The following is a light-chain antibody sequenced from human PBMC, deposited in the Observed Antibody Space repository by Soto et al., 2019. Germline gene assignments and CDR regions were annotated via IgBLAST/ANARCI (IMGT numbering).Light chain of an antibody. J-gene: IGLJ1*01. CDR3: SSYAGTYLV. CDR1: SSDVGGYDY. Sequence: QSVLTQPPSASGSPGQSVAISCTGTSSDVGGYDYVSWYQQHPGKAPKLMIYDVSKRPSGVPDRFSGSKSGNTASLTVSGLQAEDEADYYCSSYAGTYLVFGTGTKVTVL. V-gene: IGLV2-8*01. CDR2: DVS.